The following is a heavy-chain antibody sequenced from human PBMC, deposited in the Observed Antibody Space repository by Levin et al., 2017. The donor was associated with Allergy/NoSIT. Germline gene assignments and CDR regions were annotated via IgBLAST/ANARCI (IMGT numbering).Heavy chain of an antibody. J-gene: IGHJ4*01. D-gene: IGHD5-24*01. V-gene: IGHV3-21*01. CDR2: ISGNSYYI. Sequence: GGSLRLSCAASGFSFSDSSMNWVRQAPGKGLEWVSSISGNSYYIYYADSVKGRFTISRDNVENSLYLQMDSLRVEDTAVYFCTRGGVFTYGYDYWVHGTPLTVSS. CDR3: TRGGVFTYGYDY. CDR1: GFSFSDSS.